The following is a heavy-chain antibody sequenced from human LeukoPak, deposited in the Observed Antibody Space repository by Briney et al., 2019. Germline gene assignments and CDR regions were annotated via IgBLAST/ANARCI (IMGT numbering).Heavy chain of an antibody. J-gene: IGHJ3*02. CDR2: INQDGSEE. CDR3: EREPGLGYAFDI. Sequence: PGGSLRLSCAASGFTFGSYSMNWVRQAPGKGLEWVANINQDGSEEHYVDSVRGRFTISRDNAKDSLFLQMNSLRADDSAVYYCEREPGLGYAFDIWGQGTMVTVSS. V-gene: IGHV3-7*01. D-gene: IGHD3-10*01. CDR1: GFTFGSYS.